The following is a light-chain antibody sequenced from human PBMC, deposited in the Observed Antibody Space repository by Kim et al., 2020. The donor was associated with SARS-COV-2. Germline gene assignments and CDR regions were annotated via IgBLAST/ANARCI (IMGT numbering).Light chain of an antibody. Sequence: ASVGDKVTVAWRASKSIGSWLAWYQQKPGKAPNLLIYKASILETGVPSRFSGSESGTEFTLTITSLQPDDFATYYCQQYSNSLYSFGQGTKLEI. CDR3: QQYSNSLYS. J-gene: IGKJ2*03. CDR1: KSIGSW. CDR2: KAS. V-gene: IGKV1-5*03.